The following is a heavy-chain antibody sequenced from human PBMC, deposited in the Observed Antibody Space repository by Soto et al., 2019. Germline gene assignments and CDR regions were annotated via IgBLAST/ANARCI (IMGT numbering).Heavy chain of an antibody. CDR2: ISAYNGNT. CDR3: ARGRLGDFWSGYGPYYFDY. Sequence: ASVKVSCKASGYTFTSYGISWVRQAPGQGLEWMGWISAYNGNTNYALKLQGRVTMTTDTSTSTAYMELRSLRSDDTAVYYCARGRLGDFWSGYGPYYFDYWGQGTLVTVSS. J-gene: IGHJ4*02. V-gene: IGHV1-18*01. CDR1: GYTFTSYG. D-gene: IGHD3-3*01.